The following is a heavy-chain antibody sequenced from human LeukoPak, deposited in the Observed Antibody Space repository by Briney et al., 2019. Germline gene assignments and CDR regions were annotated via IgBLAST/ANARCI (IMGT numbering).Heavy chain of an antibody. Sequence: PSETLSLTCTVSGGSISSSSYYWSWLRQPPGKGLEWIGYIYYSGSTNYNPSLKSRVTISVDTSKNQFSLKLSSVTAADTAVYYCASSAPAGSFYSFDYWGQGTLVTVSS. CDR1: GGSISSSSYY. J-gene: IGHJ4*02. CDR3: ASSAPAGSFYSFDY. D-gene: IGHD3-10*01. V-gene: IGHV4-61*01. CDR2: IYYSGST.